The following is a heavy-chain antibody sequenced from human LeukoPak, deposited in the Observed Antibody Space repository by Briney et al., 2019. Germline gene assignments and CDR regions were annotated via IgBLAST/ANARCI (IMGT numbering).Heavy chain of an antibody. V-gene: IGHV4-39*07. J-gene: IGHJ4*02. D-gene: IGHD2-15*01. Sequence: SETLSLTCTVSGGSISSSSYYWGWIRQPPGKGLEWIGEINHSGSTNYNPSLKSRVTISVDTSKNQFSLKLSSVTAADAAVYYCARGRKNCSGGFCLDYWGQGTLVTVSS. CDR1: GGSISSSSYY. CDR2: INHSGST. CDR3: ARGRKNCSGGFCLDY.